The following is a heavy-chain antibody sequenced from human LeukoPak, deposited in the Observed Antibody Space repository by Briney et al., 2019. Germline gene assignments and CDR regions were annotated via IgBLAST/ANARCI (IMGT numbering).Heavy chain of an antibody. Sequence: SETLSLTCTVSGGSISSHYWSWIRQPPGKGLEWIGYIYYSGSTNYNPSLKSRVTISVDTSKNQFSLKLSSVAAADTAVYYCAGSTWLALPRYWGQGTLVTVSS. CDR2: IYYSGST. CDR3: AGSTWLALPRY. V-gene: IGHV4-59*11. D-gene: IGHD6-19*01. J-gene: IGHJ4*02. CDR1: GGSISSHY.